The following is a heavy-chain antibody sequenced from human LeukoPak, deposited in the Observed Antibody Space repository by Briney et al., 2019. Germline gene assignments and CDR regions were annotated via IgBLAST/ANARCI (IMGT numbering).Heavy chain of an antibody. CDR3: ARDFRYHDSSGYYSFDY. CDR1: GFTFTTYG. V-gene: IGHV3-48*02. J-gene: IGHJ4*02. D-gene: IGHD3-22*01. CDR2: LSGRSNSI. Sequence: SGGSLRLSCAASGFTFTTYGMNWVRQAPGKGLEWVSYLSGRSNSIYYAESVKGRFTISRDNAKNSLYLQMNSLRDADTAVYYCARDFRYHDSSGYYSFDYWGQGTLVTVSS.